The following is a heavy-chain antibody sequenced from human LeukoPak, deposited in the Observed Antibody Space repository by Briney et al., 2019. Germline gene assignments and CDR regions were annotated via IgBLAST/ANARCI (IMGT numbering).Heavy chain of an antibody. CDR2: ISSSGSDT. V-gene: IGHV3-11*05. J-gene: IGHJ3*02. Sequence: GGSLRLSCAASGFTFSDHYLSWIRQAPGEGLYWVSYISSSGSDTKYADSVKGRFTISRDNAKKSMYLQMNSLRAEDTAVYYCARDLGYCSSTRCYDAFDIWGQGTMVIVSS. D-gene: IGHD2-2*01. CDR3: ARDLGYCSSTRCYDAFDI. CDR1: GFTFSDHY.